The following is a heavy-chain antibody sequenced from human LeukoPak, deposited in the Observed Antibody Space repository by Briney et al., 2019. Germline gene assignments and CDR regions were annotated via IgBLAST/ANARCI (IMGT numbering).Heavy chain of an antibody. CDR1: GFTFSSYS. V-gene: IGHV3-21*01. Sequence: GGSLRLSCAASGFTFSSYSMNWVRQAPGKGLEWVSSISSSSSYIYYADSVKGRFTISRDNAKNSLYLQMNSLRAEDTAVYYCARDRGTAMAYDAFDIWGQGTMGTVSS. CDR3: ARDRGTAMAYDAFDI. J-gene: IGHJ3*02. CDR2: ISSSSSYI. D-gene: IGHD5-18*01.